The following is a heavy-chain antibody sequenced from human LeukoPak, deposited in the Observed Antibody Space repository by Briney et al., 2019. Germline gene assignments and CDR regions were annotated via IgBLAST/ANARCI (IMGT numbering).Heavy chain of an antibody. D-gene: IGHD4-11*01. CDR1: GYSISSGYY. Sequence: SETLSLTCTVSGYSISSGYYWGWIRQPPGKGLEWIGTIYHSGRTYYNPSLKSRVTISVDKSKNQFTLNVNSVTAADTAVYYCARDNSYMDVWGKGTTVTVSS. CDR3: ARDNSYMDV. V-gene: IGHV4-38-2*02. CDR2: IYHSGRT. J-gene: IGHJ6*03.